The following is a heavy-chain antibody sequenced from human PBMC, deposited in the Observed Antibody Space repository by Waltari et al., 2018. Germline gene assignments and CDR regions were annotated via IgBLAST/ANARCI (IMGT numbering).Heavy chain of an antibody. CDR1: GYTFTDYY. CDR2: INPNSGGT. V-gene: IGHV1-2*02. D-gene: IGHD3-22*01. J-gene: IGHJ4*02. CDR3: ATSSDSSGYYPVRY. Sequence: QVQLVQSGAEVKKPGASVKVSCKASGYTFTDYYMHWGRQAPGQGLEWMTGINPNSGGTNYAQKFQGRVAMTRDTSISTAYMELSRLTSDDTAVYYCATSSDSSGYYPVRYWGQGTLVTVSS.